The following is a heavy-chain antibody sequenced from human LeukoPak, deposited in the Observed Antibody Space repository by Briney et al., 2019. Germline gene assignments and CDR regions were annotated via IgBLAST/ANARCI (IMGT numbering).Heavy chain of an antibody. V-gene: IGHV4-39*01. CDR1: GGSISSSSYY. CDR2: IYYSGST. CDR3: ARSLDYYDSSGLMDY. J-gene: IGHJ4*02. D-gene: IGHD3-22*01. Sequence: SETLSLTCTVSGGSISSSSYYWGWIRQPPGKGREWIGSIYYSGSTYYNPSLKSRVTISVDTSKNQFSLKLSSVTAADTAVYYGARSLDYYDSSGLMDYWGQGTLVTVSS.